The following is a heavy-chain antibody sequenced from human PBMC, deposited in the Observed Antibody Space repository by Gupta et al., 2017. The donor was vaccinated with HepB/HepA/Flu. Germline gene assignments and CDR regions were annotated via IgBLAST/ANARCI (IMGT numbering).Heavy chain of an antibody. CDR1: GYTLTELS. CDR2: FDPEDGET. J-gene: IGHJ5*02. CDR3: ATGGLITMVRGVIITSSGNWFDP. Sequence: QVQLVQSGAEVKKPGASVKVSCKVSGYTLTELSMHWVRQAPGKGLEWMGGFDPEDGETIYAQKFQGRVTMTEDTSTDTAYMELSSLRSEDTAVYYCATGGLITMVRGVIITSSGNWFDPWGQGTLVTVSS. V-gene: IGHV1-24*01. D-gene: IGHD3-10*01.